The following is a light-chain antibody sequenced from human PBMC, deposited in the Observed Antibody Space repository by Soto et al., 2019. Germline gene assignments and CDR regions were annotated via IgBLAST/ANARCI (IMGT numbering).Light chain of an antibody. CDR1: QSVRSSY. CDR3: QQYGSSPFT. CDR2: GAS. V-gene: IGKV3-20*01. J-gene: IGKJ3*01. Sequence: EIVLTQSPGTLYLSPGERATLSCRASQSVRSSYLAWYQQKPGQAPRLLIYGASSRATGIPDRFTGSGSGTDFTLTIIRLEPEDVAVYYCQQYGSSPFTFGAGAKVDIK.